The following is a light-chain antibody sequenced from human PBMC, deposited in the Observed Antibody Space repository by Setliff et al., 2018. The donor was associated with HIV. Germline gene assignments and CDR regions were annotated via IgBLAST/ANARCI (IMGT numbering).Light chain of an antibody. CDR3: CSYAGNAYV. CDR1: SSDVGGYNY. CDR2: DVS. Sequence: QSALPQPRSVSGSPGQSVTISCTGISSDVGGYNYVSWYHQHPGKAPKLMISDVSKRPSGVPDRFSGSKSGNTASLTISGLQAEDEADYYCCSYAGNAYVFGAGTKVTVL. V-gene: IGLV2-11*01. J-gene: IGLJ1*01.